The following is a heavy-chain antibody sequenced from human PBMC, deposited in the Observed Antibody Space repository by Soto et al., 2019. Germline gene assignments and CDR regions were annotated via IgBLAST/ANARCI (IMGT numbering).Heavy chain of an antibody. D-gene: IGHD2-15*01. V-gene: IGHV4-30-4*01. J-gene: IGHJ5*02. Sequence: SETLSLTCTVSGGSISSGDYYWSWIRQPPGKGLEWIGYIYYSGSTYYNPSLKSRVTISADTSKNQFSLKLSSVTAADTAVYYCARERISNNWFDPWGQGTLVTVSS. CDR1: GGSISSGDYY. CDR2: IYYSGST. CDR3: ARERISNNWFDP.